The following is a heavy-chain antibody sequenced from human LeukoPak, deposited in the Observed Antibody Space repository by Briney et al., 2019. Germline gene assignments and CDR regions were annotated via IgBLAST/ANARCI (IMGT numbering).Heavy chain of an antibody. J-gene: IGHJ6*03. CDR1: GYTFTGYY. V-gene: IGHV1-2*02. CDR3: ARGTWIQLLGFGGYYMDV. D-gene: IGHD5-18*01. CDR2: INPNSGGT. Sequence: ASVKVSCKASGYTFTGYYMHWVRQAPGQGLEWMGWINPNSGGTNYAQKFQGRVTMTRDTSISTAYMELSRLRSDDTAVYYCARGTWIQLLGFGGYYMDVWGKGTTVTISS.